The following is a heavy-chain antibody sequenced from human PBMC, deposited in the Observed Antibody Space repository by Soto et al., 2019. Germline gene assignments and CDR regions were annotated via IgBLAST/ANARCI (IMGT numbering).Heavy chain of an antibody. CDR3: AKDRSGSSGPGLDY. CDR2: ISYDGSNK. D-gene: IGHD1-26*01. Sequence: GGSLRLSCAASGFTFSSFGMHWVRQAPGKGLEWVTVISYDGSNKYYADSVKGRFTISRDNSKNTLSLEMNSLRAEDTAVYYCAKDRSGSSGPGLDYWGQGTLVTVSS. V-gene: IGHV3-30*18. J-gene: IGHJ4*02. CDR1: GFTFSSFG.